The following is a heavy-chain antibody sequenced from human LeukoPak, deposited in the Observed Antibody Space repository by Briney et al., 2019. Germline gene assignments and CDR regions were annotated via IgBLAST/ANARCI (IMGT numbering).Heavy chain of an antibody. CDR2: ISYDGSNK. V-gene: IGHV3-30-3*01. Sequence: GRSLRLSCAASGFTFSSYAMHWVRQAPGKGLEWVAVISYDGSNKYYADSVRGRFTISRDNSKNTLYLQMNSLRAEDTAVYYCARDLHPHYYFDYWGQGTLVTVSS. CDR1: GFTFSSYA. J-gene: IGHJ4*02. CDR3: ARDLHPHYYFDY.